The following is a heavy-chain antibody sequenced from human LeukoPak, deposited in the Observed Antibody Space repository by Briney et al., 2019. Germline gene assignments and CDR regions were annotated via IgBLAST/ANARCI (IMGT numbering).Heavy chain of an antibody. CDR1: GGSISSYY. Sequence: PSETLSLTCTVSGGSISSYYWSWIRQPPGKGLEWIGYIYYSGSTNYNPSLKSRVTISVDTSKNQFSLKLSSVTAADTAVYYCARDLYDSSGYYSAIAFDIWGRGTMVTVSS. V-gene: IGHV4-59*01. CDR3: ARDLYDSSGYYSAIAFDI. J-gene: IGHJ3*02. D-gene: IGHD3-22*01. CDR2: IYYSGST.